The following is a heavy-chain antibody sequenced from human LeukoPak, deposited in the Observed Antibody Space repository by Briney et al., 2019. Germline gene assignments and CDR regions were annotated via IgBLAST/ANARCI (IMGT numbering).Heavy chain of an antibody. CDR2: ISYDGSNK. CDR3: ARDPQAGRWPGFDY. V-gene: IGHV3-30*04. Sequence: GGSLRLSCAASGFTFSSYAMHWVRQAPGKGLEWVAVISYDGSNKYYADSVKGRFTISRDNSKNTLYLQMNSLRAEDTAVYYCARDPQAGRWPGFDYWGQGTLVTVS. CDR1: GFTFSSYA. J-gene: IGHJ4*02. D-gene: IGHD1-26*01.